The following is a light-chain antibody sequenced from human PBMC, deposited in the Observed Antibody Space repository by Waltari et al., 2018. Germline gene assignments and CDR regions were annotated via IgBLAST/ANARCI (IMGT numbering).Light chain of an antibody. V-gene: IGKV1-5*03. CDR1: QTVGDW. CDR2: KAS. J-gene: IGKJ2*01. CDR3: QQYNTFSS. Sequence: DIQMTQSPSTVSASVGDRVTIPCRASQTVGDWLAWYQQKPGKAPKLLIYKASPLQNGVPSSFSGSGSGSEFTLTISSLQPDDVAIYYCQQYNTFSSFGQGTRLEL.